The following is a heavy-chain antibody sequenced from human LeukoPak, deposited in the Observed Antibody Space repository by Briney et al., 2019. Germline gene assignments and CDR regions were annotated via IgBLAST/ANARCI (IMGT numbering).Heavy chain of an antibody. J-gene: IGHJ4*02. CDR3: VKDVEAYYGSGSYLDF. CDR2: ITWKSDRI. CDR1: GFTFDDHA. V-gene: IGHV3-9*01. D-gene: IGHD3-10*01. Sequence: PGGPLRLSCAAFGFTFDDHAMHWVRQAPGKGLEWVSGITWKSDRIDYADSVKGRFTISRDDAKNSLYLQMNSLRPEDTALYYCVKDVEAYYGSGSYLDFWGQGTLVTVSS.